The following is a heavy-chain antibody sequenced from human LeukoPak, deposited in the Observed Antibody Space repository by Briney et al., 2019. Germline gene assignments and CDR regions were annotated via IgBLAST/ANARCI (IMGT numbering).Heavy chain of an antibody. CDR1: GFPFSSFW. V-gene: IGHV3-7*04. CDR3: ARARIDY. D-gene: IGHD1-14*01. CDR2: IKDDGSEK. Sequence: GGSLRLSCAASGFPFSSFWMNWVRQAPGKGLEWVANIKDDGSEKYSVDSVKGRFTISRDNAKNLLYLQMSSLRAEDTAVYYCARARIDYWDQGTLVTVSS. J-gene: IGHJ4*02.